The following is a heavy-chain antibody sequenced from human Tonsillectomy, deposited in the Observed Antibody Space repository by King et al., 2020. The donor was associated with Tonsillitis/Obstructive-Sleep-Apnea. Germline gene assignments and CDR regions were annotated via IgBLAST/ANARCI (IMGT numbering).Heavy chain of an antibody. CDR3: AHGYYDFWSGYYFLLDY. CDR2: IYWDDDK. J-gene: IGHJ4*02. V-gene: IGHV2-5*02. D-gene: IGHD3-3*01. Sequence: TLKESGPTLVKPTQTLTLTCTFSGFSLSTSGVGGGWIRQPPGKALEWLALIYWDDDKRYSPSLKSRLTITKDTSKNQVVLTMTNMDPVDTATYYCAHGYYDFWSGYYFLLDYWGQGTLVTVSS. CDR1: GFSLSTSGVG.